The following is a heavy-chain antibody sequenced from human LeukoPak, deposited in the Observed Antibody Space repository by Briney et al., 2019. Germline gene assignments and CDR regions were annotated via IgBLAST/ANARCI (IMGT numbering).Heavy chain of an antibody. Sequence: SETLSLTCTVSGGSISSYYWSWIRQPAGKGLEWIGRIYTSGSTNYNPSLKSRVTMSVDTSKNQFSLKLSPVTAADTAVYYCARFWLRVGVHSDYYMDVWGKGTTVTVSS. D-gene: IGHD1-26*01. CDR2: IYTSGST. J-gene: IGHJ6*03. V-gene: IGHV4-4*07. CDR1: GGSISSYY. CDR3: ARFWLRVGVHSDYYMDV.